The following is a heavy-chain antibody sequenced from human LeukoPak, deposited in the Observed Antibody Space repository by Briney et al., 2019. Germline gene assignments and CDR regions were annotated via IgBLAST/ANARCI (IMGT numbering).Heavy chain of an antibody. Sequence: AASVKVSCKASGYTFSTSDINWVRQATGQGLEWMGWMNPNSGNTGYAQKFQGRVTMTRNTSISTAYMELSSLRSEDTAVYYCSTDMITFGGVIPFDPWGQGTLVTVSS. J-gene: IGHJ5*02. D-gene: IGHD3-16*02. V-gene: IGHV1-8*01. CDR1: GYTFSTSD. CDR2: MNPNSGNT. CDR3: STDMITFGGVIPFDP.